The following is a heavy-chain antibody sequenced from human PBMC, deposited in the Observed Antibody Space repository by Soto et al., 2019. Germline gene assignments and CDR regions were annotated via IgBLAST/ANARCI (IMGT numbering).Heavy chain of an antibody. CDR1: GGSISNYY. CDR2: IDTSGST. J-gene: IGHJ4*02. Sequence: PSETLSLTCTVSGGSISNYYCNWIRQPAGKGLEWIGRIDTSGSTNYNPYLKSRVTMSVDTSKQEFSLKLSSVTAADTALYYCARGGQDFWSGPFDYWGRGALVTVSS. V-gene: IGHV4-4*07. D-gene: IGHD3-3*01. CDR3: ARGGQDFWSGPFDY.